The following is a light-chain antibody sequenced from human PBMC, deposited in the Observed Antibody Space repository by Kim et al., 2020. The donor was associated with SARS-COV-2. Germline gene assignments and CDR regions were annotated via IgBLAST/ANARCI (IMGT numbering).Light chain of an antibody. V-gene: IGLV1-47*01. CDR3: ASWDGSLV. CDR2: RNN. Sequence: GSPGQCVTMSCAGSSSNIGSDYTYWYQQLPGTAPKLHIYRNNQRPSGGPDRFSGAKSGTSASLAISGLRSEDEADYYCASWDGSLVFGGGTQLTVL. CDR1: SSNIGSDY. J-gene: IGLJ2*01.